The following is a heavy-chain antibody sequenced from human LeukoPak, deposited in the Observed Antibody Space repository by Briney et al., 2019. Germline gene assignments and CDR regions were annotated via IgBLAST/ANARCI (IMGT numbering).Heavy chain of an antibody. CDR2: ISGSGGST. Sequence: PGGSLRLSCAASGFTFSSYGMSWVRQAPGKGLEWVSAISGSGGSTYYADSVKGRFTISRDNSKNTLYLQMNSLRAEDTAVYYCARALGDSSSYGYWGQGTLVTVSS. CDR3: ARALGDSSSYGY. D-gene: IGHD6-13*01. CDR1: GFTFSSYG. J-gene: IGHJ4*02. V-gene: IGHV3-23*01.